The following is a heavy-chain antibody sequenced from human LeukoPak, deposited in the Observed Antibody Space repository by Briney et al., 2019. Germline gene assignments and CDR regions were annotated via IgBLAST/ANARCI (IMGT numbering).Heavy chain of an antibody. CDR2: IYYSGST. J-gene: IGHJ6*03. CDR1: GGSISNYY. CDR3: ARYYVWGSYRPHYYMDV. V-gene: IGHV4-59*01. Sequence: SETLSLTCIVSGGSISNYYWSWIRQPPGKGLEWIGYIYYSGSTNYNPSLKSRVTISVDTSKNQFSLKLSSVTAADTAVYYCARYYVWGSYRPHYYMDVWGKGTTVTVSS. D-gene: IGHD3-16*02.